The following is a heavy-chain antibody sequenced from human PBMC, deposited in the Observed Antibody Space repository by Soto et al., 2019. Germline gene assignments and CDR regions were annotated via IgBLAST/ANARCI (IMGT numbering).Heavy chain of an antibody. V-gene: IGHV1-3*01. CDR1: GYTFTSYA. CDR2: INAGNGNT. D-gene: IGHD2-2*01. Sequence: GASVKVSCKSSGYTFTSYAMHWVRQAPGQRLEWMGWINAGNGNTKYSQKFQGRVTITRDTSASTAYMELSSLRSEDTAVYYCARDGPGYCSSTSCYEWWFDPWGQGTLVTVSS. J-gene: IGHJ5*02. CDR3: ARDGPGYCSSTSCYEWWFDP.